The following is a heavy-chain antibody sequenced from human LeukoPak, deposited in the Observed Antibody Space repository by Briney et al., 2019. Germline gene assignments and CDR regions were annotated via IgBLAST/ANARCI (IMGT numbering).Heavy chain of an antibody. CDR3: GRDPYSGGYWAYYYYYMDV. J-gene: IGHJ6*03. CDR2: ITTSSSYI. D-gene: IGHD1-26*01. Sequence: GGSLRLSCEASGFTFSNYNMNWVRQAPGKGLEWISSITTSSSYIYYADSVKGRFTISRDNAKNSLYLQMNSLTADDTAIYCCGRDPYSGGYWAYYYYYMDVWGKGTTVTISS. V-gene: IGHV3-21*01. CDR1: GFTFSNYN.